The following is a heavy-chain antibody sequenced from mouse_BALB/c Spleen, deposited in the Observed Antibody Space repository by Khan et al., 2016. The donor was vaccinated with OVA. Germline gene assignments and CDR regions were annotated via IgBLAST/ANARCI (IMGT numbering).Heavy chain of an antibody. CDR3: ARGDYYGSSSFAY. J-gene: IGHJ3*01. CDR1: GYSFTGYY. D-gene: IGHD1-1*01. Sequence: LVKTGASVKISCKASGYSFTGYYMHWVKQSHGKSLEWIGYISRYNGSTTYNQKFKGKATFTVDTSSSTVYMQFNSLTSEDSAVYYGARGDYYGSSSFAYWGQGTLVTVSA. V-gene: IGHV1S34*01. CDR2: ISRYNGST.